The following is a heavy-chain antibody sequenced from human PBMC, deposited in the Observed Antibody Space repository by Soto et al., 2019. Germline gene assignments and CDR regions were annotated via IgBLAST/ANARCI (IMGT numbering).Heavy chain of an antibody. CDR1: GGSISRYY. Sequence: QVRLQESGPGLVKPSENLSLTCTVSGGSISRYYWSWIRQPPGKGLEWIGYLYNTGSTIYNPSLKSRVTISVDTSKNQFSLKLNSVTAADTAVYYCARDLWGYCGTDCYPLDVWGQGTTVTVSS. D-gene: IGHD2-21*02. J-gene: IGHJ6*02. CDR2: LYNTGST. V-gene: IGHV4-59*01. CDR3: ARDLWGYCGTDCYPLDV.